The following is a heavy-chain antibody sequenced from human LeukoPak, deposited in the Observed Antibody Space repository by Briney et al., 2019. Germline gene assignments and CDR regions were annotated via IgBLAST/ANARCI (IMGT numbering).Heavy chain of an antibody. J-gene: IGHJ2*01. Sequence: SETLSLTCTVSGGSISSYYWSWIRQPPGKGLEWIGYIYYSGSTNYNPSLKSRVTISVDTSKNQFSLKLSSVTAADTAVCYCARREGQLWSRDWYFDLWGRGTLVTVSS. V-gene: IGHV4-59*08. CDR2: IYYSGST. CDR1: GGSISSYY. D-gene: IGHD5-18*01. CDR3: ARREGQLWSRDWYFDL.